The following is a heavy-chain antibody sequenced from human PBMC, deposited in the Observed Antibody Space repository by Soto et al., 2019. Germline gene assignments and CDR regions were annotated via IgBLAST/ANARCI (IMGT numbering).Heavy chain of an antibody. V-gene: IGHV4-59*01. CDR3: AGITYYDFWSGYLVGAFDI. Sequence: SETLSLTCTVSGGSISSYYWSWIRQPPGKGLEWIGYIYYSGSTNYNPSLKSRVTISVDTSKNQFSLKLSSVTAADTAVYYCAGITYYDFWSGYLVGAFDIWGQGTMVTVSS. CDR2: IYYSGST. CDR1: GGSISSYY. D-gene: IGHD3-3*01. J-gene: IGHJ3*02.